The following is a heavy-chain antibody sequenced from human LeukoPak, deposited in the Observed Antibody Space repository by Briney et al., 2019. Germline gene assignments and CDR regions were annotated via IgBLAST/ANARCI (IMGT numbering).Heavy chain of an antibody. CDR3: ARALGISSSSPYNYYYYMDV. Sequence: APVKVSCKASGYTFTSYGISWVRQAPGQGLEWMGWISAYNDNTNYAQKLQGRVTMTTDTSTSTAYMELRSLRSDDTAVYYCARALGISSSSPYNYYYYMDVWGKGTTVTVSS. V-gene: IGHV1-18*01. D-gene: IGHD6-6*01. CDR1: GYTFTSYG. CDR2: ISAYNDNT. J-gene: IGHJ6*03.